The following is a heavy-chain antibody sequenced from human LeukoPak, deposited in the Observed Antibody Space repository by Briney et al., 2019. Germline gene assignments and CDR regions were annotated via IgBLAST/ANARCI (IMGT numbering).Heavy chain of an antibody. CDR2: IYTSGST. Sequence: SETLSLTCTVSGGSISSGSYYWSWIRQPAGKGLEWIGGIYTSGSTNYNPSLKSRVTISVDTSKNQFSLKLSSVTAADTAVYYCARQRGYSYGYVGAFDIWGQGTMVTVSS. CDR3: ARQRGYSYGYVGAFDI. V-gene: IGHV4-61*02. J-gene: IGHJ3*02. CDR1: GGSISSGSYY. D-gene: IGHD5-18*01.